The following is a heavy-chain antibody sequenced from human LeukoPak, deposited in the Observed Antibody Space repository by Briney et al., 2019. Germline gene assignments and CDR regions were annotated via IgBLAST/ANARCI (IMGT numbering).Heavy chain of an antibody. V-gene: IGHV3-21*06. CDR3: AGGYCSGGRCNLVDWFDP. CDR2: ISSSSSYI. J-gene: IGHJ5*02. Sequence: GGSLRLSCTASGFTFSSYSMNWVRQAPGKGLEWVSSISSSSSYIYYADSVKGRFTISRDNAKNSLYLQMNSLRAEDTAVYYCAGGYCSGGRCNLVDWFDPWGQGTLVTVSS. D-gene: IGHD2-15*01. CDR1: GFTFSSYS.